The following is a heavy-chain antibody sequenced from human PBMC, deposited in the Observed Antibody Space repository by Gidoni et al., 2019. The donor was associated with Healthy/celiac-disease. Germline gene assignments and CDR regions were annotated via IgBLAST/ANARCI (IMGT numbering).Heavy chain of an antibody. CDR3: ARVKYGGQYFDY. J-gene: IGHJ4*02. Sequence: AEVKKPGASVKVSCKASGYTFTSYAMHWVRQAPGQRLEWMGWINAGNGNTKYSQKFQGRVTITRDTSASTAYMELSSLRSEDTAVYYCARVKYGGQYFDYWGQGTLVTVSS. D-gene: IGHD4-17*01. V-gene: IGHV1-3*01. CDR2: INAGNGNT. CDR1: GYTFTSYA.